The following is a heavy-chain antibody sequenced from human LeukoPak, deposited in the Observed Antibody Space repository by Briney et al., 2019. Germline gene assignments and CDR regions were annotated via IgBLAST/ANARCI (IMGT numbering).Heavy chain of an antibody. CDR1: GFKFSDYY. J-gene: IGHJ3*02. CDR3: ARGEDAFDI. V-gene: IGHV3-11*01. CDR2: ISSRGKTI. Sequence: PGGSLRLSCAASGFKFSDYYMSWIRQAPGKGLEWVSYISSRGKTIYYADSVKGRFIISRDNAKNSLYLQMNSLRAEDTAMYYCARGEDAFDIWGQGTMVTVSS.